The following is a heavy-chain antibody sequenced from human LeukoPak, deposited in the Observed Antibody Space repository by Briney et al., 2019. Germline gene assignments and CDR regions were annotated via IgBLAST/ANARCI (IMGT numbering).Heavy chain of an antibody. CDR1: GFTFTIFG. J-gene: IGHJ3*02. Sequence: PGGSLRLSCATSGFTFTIFGINWVRQAPGKGPEWVSYIDARSGITYYADSVQGRFTISRDNAKESVFLQMNGLRVDDTAVYYCARTYDFGRGPPGDAFDNWGQGTPVIFSS. CDR2: IDARSGIT. V-gene: IGHV3-48*01. CDR3: ARTYDFGRGPPGDAFDN. D-gene: IGHD3-3*01.